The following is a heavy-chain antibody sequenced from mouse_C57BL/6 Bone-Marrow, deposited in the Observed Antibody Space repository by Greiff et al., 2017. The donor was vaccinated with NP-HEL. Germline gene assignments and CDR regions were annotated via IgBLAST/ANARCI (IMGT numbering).Heavy chain of an antibody. D-gene: IGHD1-1*01. J-gene: IGHJ2*01. Sequence: EVKLVESGGGLVKPGGSLKLSCAASGFTFSDYGMHWVRQAPEKGLEWVAYISSGSSTIYYADTVKGRFTISIDNAKNTLFLQMTSLRSEDTAMYYCARDYYGSSYYFDYWGQGTTLTVSS. CDR2: ISSGSSTI. CDR3: ARDYYGSSYYFDY. V-gene: IGHV5-17*01. CDR1: GFTFSDYG.